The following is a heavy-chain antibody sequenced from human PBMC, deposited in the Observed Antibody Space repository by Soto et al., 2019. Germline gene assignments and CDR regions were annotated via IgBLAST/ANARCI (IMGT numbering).Heavy chain of an antibody. J-gene: IGHJ4*02. V-gene: IGHV4-31*03. Sequence: QVQLQESGPGLVKPSQTLSLTCTVSGGSIRSGDYYWSWIRQHPGKGLEWIGYIRKDGRTYYDPSLKSRVTISVDTSKNEFALNLSSVTAADTAVYHCARSSHLGDLSFGYWGQGTLVSVSS. CDR1: GGSIRSGDYY. CDR2: IRKDGRT. D-gene: IGHD3-16*02. CDR3: ARSSHLGDLSFGY.